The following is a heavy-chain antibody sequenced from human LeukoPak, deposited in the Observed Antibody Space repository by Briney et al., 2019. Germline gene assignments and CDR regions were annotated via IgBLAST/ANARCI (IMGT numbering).Heavy chain of an antibody. D-gene: IGHD3-22*01. Sequence: GASVKVSCKASGYTFTSYGISWVRQAPGQGLEWMVWISAYNGNTNYAQKLQGRVTMTTDTSTSTAYMELRSLRSDDTAVYYCARGSSYYYDSSGFDPWGQGTLVTVSS. CDR1: GYTFTSYG. CDR2: ISAYNGNT. J-gene: IGHJ5*02. CDR3: ARGSSYYYDSSGFDP. V-gene: IGHV1-18*01.